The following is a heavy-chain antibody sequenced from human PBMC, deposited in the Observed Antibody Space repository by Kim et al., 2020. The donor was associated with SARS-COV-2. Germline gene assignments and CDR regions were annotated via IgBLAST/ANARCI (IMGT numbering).Heavy chain of an antibody. J-gene: IGHJ1*01. CDR2: ISYDGSNK. CDR3: ARGEAYYYDSSGYYPFQH. D-gene: IGHD3-22*01. Sequence: GGSLRLSCAASGFTFSSYGMHWVRQAPGKGLEWVAVISYDGSNKYYADSVKGRFTISRDNSKNTLYLQMNSLRAEDTAVYYCARGEAYYYDSSGYYPFQHWGQGTLVTVSS. V-gene: IGHV3-33*05. CDR1: GFTFSSYG.